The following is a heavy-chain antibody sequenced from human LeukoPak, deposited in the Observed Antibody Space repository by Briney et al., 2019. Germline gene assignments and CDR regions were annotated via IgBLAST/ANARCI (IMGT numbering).Heavy chain of an antibody. CDR3: ARRADDSGQDLDV. D-gene: IGHD3-10*01. CDR2: IYCSGST. CDR1: GGSIRGYY. V-gene: IGHV4-59*01. Sequence: SETLSLTCTVSGGSIRGYYWSWLRQSPGKGLECVGYIYCSGSTNYNPSLKSRVTISVDTSKNQLSLKLNSVTAADTALYYCARRADDSGQDLDVWGQGIAVTVSS. J-gene: IGHJ6*02.